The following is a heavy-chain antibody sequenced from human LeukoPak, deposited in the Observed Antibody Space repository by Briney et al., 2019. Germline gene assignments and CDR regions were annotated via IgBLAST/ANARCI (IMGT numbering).Heavy chain of an antibody. CDR2: IYYSGST. CDR1: GGSISSGGYY. J-gene: IGHJ4*02. V-gene: IGHV4-61*08. Sequence: SETLSLTCTVSGGSISSGGYYWSWIRQPPGKGLEWIGYIYYSGSTNYNPSLKSRVTISVDTSKNQFSLKLSSVTAADTAVYYCATSRDAYDSSGYYFDYWGQGTLVTVSS. D-gene: IGHD3-22*01. CDR3: ATSRDAYDSSGYYFDY.